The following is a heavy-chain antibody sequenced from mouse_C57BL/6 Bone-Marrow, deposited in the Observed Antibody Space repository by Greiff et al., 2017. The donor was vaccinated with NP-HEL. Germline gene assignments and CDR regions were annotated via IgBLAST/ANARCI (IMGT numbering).Heavy chain of an antibody. D-gene: IGHD1-1*01. CDR2: IYPGNSDT. V-gene: IGHV1-5*01. CDR3: TRKGGYYYGSKDYAMDY. CDR1: GYTFTSYW. Sequence: VQLQQSGTVLARPGASVKMSCKTSGYTFTSYWMHWVKQRPGQGLEWIGAIYPGNSDTSYNQKFKGKAKLTAVTSASTAYMELSSLTNEDSAVYYCTRKGGYYYGSKDYAMDYWGQGTSVTVSS. J-gene: IGHJ4*01.